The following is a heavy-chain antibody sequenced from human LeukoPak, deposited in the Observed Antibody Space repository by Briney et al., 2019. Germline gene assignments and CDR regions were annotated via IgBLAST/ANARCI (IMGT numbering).Heavy chain of an antibody. Sequence: SETLCLTCTVSGGSISSYYWSWIRQPPGKGLEWIGYIYYSGSTNYNPSLKSRVTISVDTSKNQFSLKLSSVTAADTAVYYCARVRRGYSGFRNGMDVWGQGTTVTVSS. CDR3: ARVRRGYSGFRNGMDV. J-gene: IGHJ6*02. CDR2: IYYSGST. D-gene: IGHD5-12*01. CDR1: GGSISSYY. V-gene: IGHV4-59*01.